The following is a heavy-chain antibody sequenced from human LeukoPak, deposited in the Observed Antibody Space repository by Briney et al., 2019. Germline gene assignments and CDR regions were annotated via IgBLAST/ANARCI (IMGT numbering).Heavy chain of an antibody. Sequence: SVEVSCKASGGTFSSYAISWVRQAPGQGLEWMGGIIPIFGTANYAQKFQGRVTITADESTSTAYMELSSLRSEDTAVYYCAREVYSSSSSISWFDPWGQGTLVTVSS. CDR2: IIPIFGTA. J-gene: IGHJ5*02. V-gene: IGHV1-69*13. D-gene: IGHD6-6*01. CDR1: GGTFSSYA. CDR3: AREVYSSSSSISWFDP.